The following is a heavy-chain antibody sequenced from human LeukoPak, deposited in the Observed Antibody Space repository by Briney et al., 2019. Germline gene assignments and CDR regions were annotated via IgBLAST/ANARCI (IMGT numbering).Heavy chain of an antibody. Sequence: GGSLRLSCAASGFTFSSYSMNWVRQAPGKGLEWVSSISSSSSYMYYADSVKGRFTISRDNAKNSLYLQMNSLRAEDTAVYYCARDLGGPFDYWGQGTLVTVSS. CDR1: GFTFSSYS. CDR2: ISSSSSYM. J-gene: IGHJ4*02. CDR3: ARDLGGPFDY. V-gene: IGHV3-21*01. D-gene: IGHD3-16*01.